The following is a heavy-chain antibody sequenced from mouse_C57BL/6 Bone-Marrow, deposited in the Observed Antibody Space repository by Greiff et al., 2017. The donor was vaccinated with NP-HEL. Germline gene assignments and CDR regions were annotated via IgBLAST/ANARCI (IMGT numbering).Heavy chain of an antibody. Sequence: VQLVESGAELVRPGASVKLSCKASGYTFTDYYINWVKQRPGQGLEWIARIYPGSGNTYYNEKFKGKATLTAEKSSSTAYMQLSSLTSEDSAVYFCARRDYYGSSYYFDYWGQGTTLTVSS. D-gene: IGHD1-1*01. CDR1: GYTFTDYY. CDR3: ARRDYYGSSYYFDY. V-gene: IGHV1-76*01. J-gene: IGHJ2*01. CDR2: IYPGSGNT.